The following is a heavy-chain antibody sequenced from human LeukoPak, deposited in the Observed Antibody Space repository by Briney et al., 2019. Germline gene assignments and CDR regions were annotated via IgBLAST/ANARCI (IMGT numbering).Heavy chain of an antibody. Sequence: GGSLRLSCAASGFTFSSYAMSWVRQGPEKGLEWVPVISGSGGSTYYADSVKGRFTISRDNSKNTLYLQINSLRAEDTAVYYCAKGDTPMVRRYYFDYWGRGTLVTVSS. V-gene: IGHV3-23*01. D-gene: IGHD5-18*01. CDR1: GFTFSSYA. J-gene: IGHJ4*02. CDR2: ISGSGGST. CDR3: AKGDTPMVRRYYFDY.